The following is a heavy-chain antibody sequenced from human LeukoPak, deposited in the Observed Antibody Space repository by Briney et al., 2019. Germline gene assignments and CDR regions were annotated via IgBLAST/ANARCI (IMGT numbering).Heavy chain of an antibody. J-gene: IGHJ2*01. V-gene: IGHV4-4*09. CDR2: IYTSRST. CDR3: ARSPRDYYDSSGYPRYWYFDL. CDR1: AGSISSYY. D-gene: IGHD3-22*01. Sequence: SETLSLTCTVPAGSISSYYCSSIRQPPGKGLEWIGYIYTSRSTNYNASLKSRVTISVDTSKNQFSLKLSSVTAADTAVYYCARSPRDYYDSSGYPRYWYFDLWGRGTLVTVSS.